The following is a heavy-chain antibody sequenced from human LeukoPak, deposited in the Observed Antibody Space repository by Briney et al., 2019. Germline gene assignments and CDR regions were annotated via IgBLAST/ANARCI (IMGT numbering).Heavy chain of an antibody. D-gene: IGHD1-26*01. J-gene: IGHJ4*02. CDR3: ARGLGATG. CDR2: ISSSGSTM. CDR1: GLTFTEYY. V-gene: IGHV3-11*01. Sequence: GGSLRLSCAASGLTFTEYYMTWIRQASWKGLQGVTSISSSGSTMFYSDFVKGRFTISRDNAKNSVSLQMNSLTADDTAIYYCARGLGATGWGQGTLVTVSS.